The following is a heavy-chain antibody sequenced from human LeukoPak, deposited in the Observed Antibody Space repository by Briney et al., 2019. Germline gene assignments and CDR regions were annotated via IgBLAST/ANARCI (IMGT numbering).Heavy chain of an antibody. CDR3: ARPPSSGWYGKGEDYFDY. J-gene: IGHJ4*02. D-gene: IGHD6-19*01. Sequence: GESLKISCKSSGYSFTSYWIGWVRPMPGKGLEWMGIIYPGDSDTRYSPSFQGQVTISADKSISTAYLQWRSLKASDTAMYYCARPPSSGWYGKGEDYFDYWGQGTLVTVSS. CDR1: GYSFTSYW. CDR2: IYPGDSDT. V-gene: IGHV5-51*01.